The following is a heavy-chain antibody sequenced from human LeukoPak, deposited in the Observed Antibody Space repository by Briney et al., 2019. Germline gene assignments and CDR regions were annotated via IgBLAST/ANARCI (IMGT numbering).Heavy chain of an antibody. V-gene: IGHV3-33*01. CDR1: GFTFSSYG. Sequence: GGSLRLSCAASGFTFSSYGMHWVRPAPGKGLEWVAVIWYDGSNKYYADSVKGRFTISRDNSKNTLYLQMDSLRAEDTAVYYCARDGVAAAGTFFDYWGQGTLVTVSS. D-gene: IGHD6-13*01. J-gene: IGHJ4*02. CDR2: IWYDGSNK. CDR3: ARDGVAAAGTFFDY.